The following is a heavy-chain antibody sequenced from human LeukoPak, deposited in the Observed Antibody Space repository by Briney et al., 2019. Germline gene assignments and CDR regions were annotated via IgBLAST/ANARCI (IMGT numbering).Heavy chain of an antibody. V-gene: IGHV5-51*01. CDR1: GYSFTDYW. J-gene: IGHJ4*02. Sequence: GESLKISCKGSGYSFTDYWIGWVRQMPGKGLEWMGIIYPGDSDIRYSPSFQGQVTISADKSISTAYLQWSSLKASDTAMYYCARADTYYYDSSNYYFDYWGQGTLVTVSS. CDR3: ARADTYYYDSSNYYFDY. CDR2: IYPGDSDI. D-gene: IGHD3-22*01.